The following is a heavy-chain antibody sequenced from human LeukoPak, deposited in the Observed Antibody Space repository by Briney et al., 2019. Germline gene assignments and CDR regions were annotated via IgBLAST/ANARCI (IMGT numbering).Heavy chain of an antibody. CDR3: ARGEAIWGPLFDD. Sequence: GGSLRLSCAASGFRFSNYGMNWVRQAPGKGLEWVSSIGSSGIHTFYAGSVKGRFTTSRDNTKNSLYLQMYNLRVEDTALYYCARGEAIWGPLFDDWGQGTLVTVSS. CDR2: IGSSGIHT. D-gene: IGHD7-27*01. CDR1: GFRFSNYG. V-gene: IGHV3-21*01. J-gene: IGHJ4*02.